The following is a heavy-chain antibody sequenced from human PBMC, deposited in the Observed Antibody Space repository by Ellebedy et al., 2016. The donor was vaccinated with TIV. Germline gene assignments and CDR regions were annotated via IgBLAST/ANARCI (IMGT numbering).Heavy chain of an antibody. J-gene: IGHJ4*02. V-gene: IGHV1-69*13. CDR2: IIPFPGTS. CDR1: GGTLSIYA. Sequence: AASVKVSCKASGGTLSIYAISWVRQAPGQGLEWMGGIIPFPGTSNYAQKFQGRVTITADESTSTLYLGLSSLRPEDTAVYYWARGNFYGSGSYWYYLEYWGQGSLVTVSS. D-gene: IGHD3-10*01. CDR3: ARGNFYGSGSYWYYLEY.